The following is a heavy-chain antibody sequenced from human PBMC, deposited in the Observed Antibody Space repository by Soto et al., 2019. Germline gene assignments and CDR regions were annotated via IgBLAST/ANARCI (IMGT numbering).Heavy chain of an antibody. CDR3: ARGNLYGSGSYYFDY. CDR2: IYSGGST. Sequence: GGSLRLSCAASGFTVSSNYMSWVRQAPGKGLEWVSVIYSGGSTYYADSVKGRFTISRHNSKNTLYLQMNSLRAEDTAVYYCARGNLYGSGSYYFDYWGQGTLVTVSS. J-gene: IGHJ4*02. V-gene: IGHV3-53*04. CDR1: GFTVSSNY. D-gene: IGHD3-10*01.